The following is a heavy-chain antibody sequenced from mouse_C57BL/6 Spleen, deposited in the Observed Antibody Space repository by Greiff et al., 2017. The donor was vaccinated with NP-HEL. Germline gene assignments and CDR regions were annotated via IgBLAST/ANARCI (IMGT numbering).Heavy chain of an antibody. CDR2: INPNNGGT. V-gene: IGHV1-22*01. D-gene: IGHD1-1*01. CDR1: GYTFTDYN. CDR3: ARSYGSSPSYWFFDV. Sequence: VQLQQSGPELVKPGASVKMSCKASGYTFTDYNMHWVKQSHGKSLEWIGYINPNNGGTSYNQKFKGKATLTVTKSSSTAYMELRSLTSEDSAVYYCARSYGSSPSYWFFDVWGTGTTVTVSS. J-gene: IGHJ1*03.